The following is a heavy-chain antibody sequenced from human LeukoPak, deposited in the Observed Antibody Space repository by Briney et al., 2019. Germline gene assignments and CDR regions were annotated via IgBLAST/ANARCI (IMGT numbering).Heavy chain of an antibody. V-gene: IGHV3-23*01. J-gene: IGHJ4*02. CDR1: GGTFSSYA. D-gene: IGHD3-16*02. Sequence: PGGSLRLSCAASGGTFSSYAMSWVRQAAGKGLEWVAGISGSGGSKYYADSVKGRFTISRDNGENTMYLHMNSLRAEDTAVYYCAKALYVWGSYRNSYYFDYWGQGTLVTVSS. CDR3: AKALYVWGSYRNSYYFDY. CDR2: ISGSGGSK.